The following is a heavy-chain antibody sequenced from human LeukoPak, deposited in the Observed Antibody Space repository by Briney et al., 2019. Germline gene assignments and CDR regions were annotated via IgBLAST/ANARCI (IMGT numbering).Heavy chain of an antibody. V-gene: IGHV3-23*01. Sequence: QPGGSLRLSCAASGFAFSSLAMGWVRQAPGQGLEWVSVISDSGSLTYYADSVKGRFTISRDNSKNTLFLQMNSLRAEDTSVYYCARDLVYHLKYHYDILTGLPGDYWGQGTLVTVSS. CDR2: ISDSGSLT. CDR1: GFAFSSLA. J-gene: IGHJ4*02. D-gene: IGHD3-9*01. CDR3: ARDLVYHLKYHYDILTGLPGDY.